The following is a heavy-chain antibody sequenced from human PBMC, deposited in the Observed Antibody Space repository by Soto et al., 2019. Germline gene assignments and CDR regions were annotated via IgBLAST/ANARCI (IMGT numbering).Heavy chain of an antibody. CDR1: GYSFTSYW. D-gene: IGHD3-10*01. V-gene: IGHV5-51*01. J-gene: IGHJ6*02. CDR3: ARSGITMVRGVIIYGMDV. CDR2: IYPGDSDT. Sequence: PGESLKISCKGSGYSFTSYWIGWVRQMPGKGLEWMGIIYPGDSDTRYSPSFQGQVTISADKSISTAYLQWSSPKASDTAMYYCARSGITMVRGVIIYGMDVWGQGTTVTV.